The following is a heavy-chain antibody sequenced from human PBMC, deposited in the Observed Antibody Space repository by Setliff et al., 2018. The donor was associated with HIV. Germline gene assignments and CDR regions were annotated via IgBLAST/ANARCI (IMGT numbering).Heavy chain of an antibody. D-gene: IGHD2-8*01. J-gene: IGHJ5*02. CDR2: IRSKLYGAAT. CDR3: TRVPPDIVLMVYASYH. Sequence: GGSLRLSCTTSGFIFGDYAMSWVRQAPGKGLEWVGLIRSKLYGAATEYAASVKGRFTISRDDSEGIVYLQMTSLKTEDTAVYFCTRVPPDIVLMVYASYHWGQGTQVTVSS. V-gene: IGHV3-49*04. CDR1: GFIFGDYA.